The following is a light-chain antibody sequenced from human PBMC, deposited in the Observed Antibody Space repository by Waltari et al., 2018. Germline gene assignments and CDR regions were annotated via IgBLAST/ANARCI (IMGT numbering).Light chain of an antibody. CDR2: GAS. CDR3: QQYNNWRT. V-gene: IGKV3-15*01. CDR1: QSISRN. Sequence: EVLMTQSPATLSVSPGERATLSCRASQSISRNLAWYQQKPDQAPRLLIYGASTRAPGIPARFSGSGSGTEFTLSISSLQSEDFAVYYCQQYNNWRTFGQGTKLEIK. J-gene: IGKJ2*01.